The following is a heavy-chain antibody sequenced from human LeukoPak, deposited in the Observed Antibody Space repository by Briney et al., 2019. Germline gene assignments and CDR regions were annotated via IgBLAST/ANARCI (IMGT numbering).Heavy chain of an antibody. CDR3: ARHASASIAAAGRALINPFDI. D-gene: IGHD6-13*01. Sequence: SETLSLTCTVSGGSISSSSYYWGWIRQPPGKGLEWIGSIYYSGSTYYNPSLKSRVTISVDTSKNQFSLKLSSVTAADTAVYYCARHASASIAAAGRALINPFDIWGQGTMVTVSS. V-gene: IGHV4-39*01. CDR2: IYYSGST. J-gene: IGHJ3*02. CDR1: GGSISSSSYY.